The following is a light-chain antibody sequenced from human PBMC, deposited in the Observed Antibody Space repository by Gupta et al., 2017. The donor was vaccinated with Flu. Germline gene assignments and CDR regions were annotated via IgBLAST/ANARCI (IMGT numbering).Light chain of an antibody. Sequence: EIVMTQSPATLSVSPGERATLSCTASQSVSSNLAWYQQNPGQAPWLLIYGASTRATGIPARFSGSGSGKEFTRTISSLQSEDFAVYYCQQYNNWPPGKFTFGPGTKVEIK. V-gene: IGKV3-15*01. J-gene: IGKJ3*01. CDR3: QQYNNWPPGKFT. CDR1: QSVSSN. CDR2: GAS.